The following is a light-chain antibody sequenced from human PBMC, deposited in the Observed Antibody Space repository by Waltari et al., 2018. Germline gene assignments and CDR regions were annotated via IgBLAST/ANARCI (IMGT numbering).Light chain of an antibody. V-gene: IGLV2-8*01. CDR2: EVS. CDR3: SSDAVSNNFYD. J-gene: IGLJ1*01. Sequence: QSALTQPPSASGSPGQSVTIFCTGTGSGGSVSWYQQHPGKAPKLMIYEVSKRPSGVPVRFSGSKSGNTASLTVSGLQAEDEGDYYCSSDAVSNNFYDFGSGTKVTVL. CDR1: GSGGS.